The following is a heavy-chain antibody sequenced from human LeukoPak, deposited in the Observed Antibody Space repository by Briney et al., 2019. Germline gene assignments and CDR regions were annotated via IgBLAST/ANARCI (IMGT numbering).Heavy chain of an antibody. V-gene: IGHV3-48*03. D-gene: IGHD3-22*01. Sequence: GGSLRLSCAASGFTFSSYEMNWVRQAPGKGLEWVSYISSSGSTIYYADSVKGRFTISRDNAKNSLYLQMNSLRAEDTAVYYCARDNYDSSGYHFDWGQGTLVTVSS. CDR3: ARDNYDSSGYHFD. CDR2: ISSSGSTI. CDR1: GFTFSSYE. J-gene: IGHJ4*02.